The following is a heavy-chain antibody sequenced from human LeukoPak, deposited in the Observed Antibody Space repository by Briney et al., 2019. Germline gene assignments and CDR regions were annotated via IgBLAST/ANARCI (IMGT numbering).Heavy chain of an antibody. D-gene: IGHD2-15*01. Sequence: GGSLRLSCAASGFTFSNYGMTWVRQAPGKGLEWVSAITDSGGRTYYADSVKGRFTISRDNSKNTLYLQMNSLRVDDTAVYYCARSIGGWLDPWGQGTLVTVSS. CDR2: ITDSGGRT. CDR3: ARSIGGWLDP. J-gene: IGHJ5*02. V-gene: IGHV3-23*01. CDR1: GFTFSNYG.